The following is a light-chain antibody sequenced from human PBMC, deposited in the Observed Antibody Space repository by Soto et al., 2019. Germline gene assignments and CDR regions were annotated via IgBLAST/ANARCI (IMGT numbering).Light chain of an antibody. CDR2: RNS. CDR3: QSYDTNMNGYV. Sequence: QSVLTQPPSASGAPGQDVTISCSGSGSNIGINSVYWYQQVSGAAPKLLIYRNSRRPAGVPDRISASKSGTSASLAISGLRSEDEADYYCQSYDTNMNGYVFGTGTKVTVL. CDR1: GSNIGINS. V-gene: IGLV1-47*02. J-gene: IGLJ1*01.